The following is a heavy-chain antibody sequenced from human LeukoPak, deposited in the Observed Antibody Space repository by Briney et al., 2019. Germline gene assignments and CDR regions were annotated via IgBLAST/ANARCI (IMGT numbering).Heavy chain of an antibody. Sequence: XXXCAXXGFXXNXXAMTWVXXAPGXGLXXVSSMSGSGDTTEYAASVKGRFTISRDNAKKTLYLEMNSLGAEDTAVYYCARIGYSSSCFDYWGQGTLVTVSS. CDR2: MSGSGDTT. V-gene: IGHV3-23*01. D-gene: IGHD6-6*01. CDR3: ARIGYSSSCFDY. CDR1: GFXXNXXA. J-gene: IGHJ4*02.